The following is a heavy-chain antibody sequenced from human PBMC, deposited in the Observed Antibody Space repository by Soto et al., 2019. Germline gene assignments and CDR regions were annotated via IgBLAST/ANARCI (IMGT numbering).Heavy chain of an antibody. CDR1: GGSISSGGYS. Sequence: SETLSLTCAVSGGSISSGGYSWSWIRQPPGKGLEWIGYMYHSGSTYYNPSLKSRVTNSDTSKNQFSLQLNSVTPEDTAVYYCARDNWNLLDAFDIWGQGTMVTVSS. V-gene: IGHV4-30-2*01. CDR3: ARDNWNLLDAFDI. CDR2: MYHSGST. D-gene: IGHD1-7*01. J-gene: IGHJ3*02.